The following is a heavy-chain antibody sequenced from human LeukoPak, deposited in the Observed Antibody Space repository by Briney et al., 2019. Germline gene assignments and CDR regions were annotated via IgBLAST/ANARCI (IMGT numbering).Heavy chain of an antibody. CDR1: GFTFSSYE. Sequence: GGSLRLSCAASGFTFSSYEMNWVRQAPGKGLEWVSYIGSSGTTIYYADSLKGRFTISRDNAKKSLYLQMNSLRAEDTAVYYCARDGEFGAVGFDYWGQGTLVTVSS. D-gene: IGHD1-26*01. J-gene: IGHJ4*02. V-gene: IGHV3-48*03. CDR2: IGSSGTTI. CDR3: ARDGEFGAVGFDY.